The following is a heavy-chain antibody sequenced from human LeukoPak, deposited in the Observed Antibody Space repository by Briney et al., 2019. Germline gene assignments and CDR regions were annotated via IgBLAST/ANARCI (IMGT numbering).Heavy chain of an antibody. CDR1: GSLFTSYW. CDR3: ARRTGTVSSNWFDL. J-gene: IGHJ5*02. D-gene: IGHD1-7*01. Sequence: HGESLQISCQGSGSLFTSYWIGWVRQLPGKGLEWMGIIYPGDSDTRYSPSFQGQVTISADKYISTAYLQWSSLKASDTAMYYCARRTGTVSSNWFDLWGQGTLVTVSS. V-gene: IGHV5-51*01. CDR2: IYPGDSDT.